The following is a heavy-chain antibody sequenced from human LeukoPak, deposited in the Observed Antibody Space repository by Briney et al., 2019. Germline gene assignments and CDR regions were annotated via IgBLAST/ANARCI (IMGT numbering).Heavy chain of an antibody. CDR3: AKGSSYEAQYYYYYMDV. V-gene: IGHV3-30*02. D-gene: IGHD5-12*01. Sequence: PGGSLRLSCAASGFTFSSYGMHWVRQAPGKGLEWVAFIRYDGSNKYYADSVKGRFTISRDNSKNTLYLHVNSLRPEDTAVYYCAKGSSYEAQYYYYYMDVWGKGTTVTISS. CDR1: GFTFSSYG. CDR2: IRYDGSNK. J-gene: IGHJ6*03.